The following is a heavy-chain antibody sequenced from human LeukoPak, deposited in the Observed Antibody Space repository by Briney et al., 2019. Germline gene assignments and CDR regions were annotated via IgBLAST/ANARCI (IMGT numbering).Heavy chain of an antibody. V-gene: IGHV3-33*08. CDR2: IWYDGSNK. J-gene: IGHJ4*02. CDR3: ARDGYSGYQDLGGYFDY. CDR1: RFTFSTYA. Sequence: GRSLRLSCAASRFTFSTYAMHWVRQAPGKGLEWVAVIWYDGSNKYYADSVKGRFTISRDNSKNTLYLQMNSLRAEDTAVYYCARDGYSGYQDLGGYFDYWGQGTLVTVSS. D-gene: IGHD5-12*01.